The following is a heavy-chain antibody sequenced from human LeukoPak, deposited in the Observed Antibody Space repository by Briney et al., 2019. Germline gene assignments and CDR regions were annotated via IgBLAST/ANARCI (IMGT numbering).Heavy chain of an antibody. Sequence: GGSLRLSCAASGFTVSSNHMNWVRQAPGKGLEWVSMIYPNVNTFYTDSVKGRFTISRDNSKNTLDLQMSSLRAEDTAVYYCARSVVRTYYYYDSSGRPVPHAFDIWGPGTMVTVSS. CDR3: ARSVVRTYYYYDSSGRPVPHAFDI. CDR1: GFTVSSNH. D-gene: IGHD3-22*01. J-gene: IGHJ3*02. CDR2: IYPNVNT. V-gene: IGHV3-66*01.